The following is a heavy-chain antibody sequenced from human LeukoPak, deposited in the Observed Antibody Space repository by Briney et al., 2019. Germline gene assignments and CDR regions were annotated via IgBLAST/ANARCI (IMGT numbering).Heavy chain of an antibody. V-gene: IGHV4-34*01. D-gene: IGHD3-22*01. CDR2: INHSGST. CDR1: GGSFSGYY. CDR3: ARDRYYYDSSGYCRFDY. J-gene: IGHJ4*02. Sequence: SETLSLTCAVYGGSFSGYYWSWIRQPPGKGLEWIGEINHSGSTNYNPSLESRVTISVDTSKNQFSLKLSSVTAADTAVYYCARDRYYYDSSGYCRFDYWGQGTLVTVSS.